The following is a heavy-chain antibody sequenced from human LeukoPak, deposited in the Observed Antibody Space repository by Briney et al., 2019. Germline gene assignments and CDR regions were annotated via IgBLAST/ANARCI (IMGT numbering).Heavy chain of an antibody. Sequence: ASVKVSCKASGYTFTSYAMNWVRQAPGQGLEWMGWINTNTGNPTYAQGFTGRFVFSLDTSVSTAYLQISSLKAEDTAVYYRARDLRYYDILTDKTNWFDPWGQGTLVTVSS. CDR1: GYTFTSYA. V-gene: IGHV7-4-1*02. J-gene: IGHJ5*02. D-gene: IGHD3-9*01. CDR3: ARDLRYYDILTDKTNWFDP. CDR2: INTNTGNP.